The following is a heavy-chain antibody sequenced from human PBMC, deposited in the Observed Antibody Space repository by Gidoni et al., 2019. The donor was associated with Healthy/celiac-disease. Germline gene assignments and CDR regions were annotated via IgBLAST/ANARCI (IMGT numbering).Heavy chain of an antibody. CDR2: ISGDGGST. V-gene: IGHV3-43*02. Sequence: EVQLVESGGGVVQPGGSLRLSCAASGFTFDDYAMHWVRQAPGKGLEWVSLISGDGGSTYYADSVKGRFTISRDNSKNSLYLQMNSLRTEDTALYYCAKVERVYDFWSGYSSLFDYWGQGTLVTVSS. D-gene: IGHD3-3*01. CDR3: AKVERVYDFWSGYSSLFDY. CDR1: GFTFDDYA. J-gene: IGHJ4*02.